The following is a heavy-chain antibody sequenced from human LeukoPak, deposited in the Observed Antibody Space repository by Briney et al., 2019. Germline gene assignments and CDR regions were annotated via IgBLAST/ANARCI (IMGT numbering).Heavy chain of an antibody. D-gene: IGHD6-19*01. CDR2: ISYDGSNK. CDR3: ERDMVSSSGWPNDAFDI. Sequence: GRSLRLSCAASGFTFSSYAMHWVRQAPGKGLEGVAVISYDGSNKYYADSVKGRFTISRDNSKNTLYLQMNSLRAEDTAVYYCERDMVSSSGWPNDAFDIWGQGTMVTVSS. J-gene: IGHJ3*02. V-gene: IGHV3-30*04. CDR1: GFTFSSYA.